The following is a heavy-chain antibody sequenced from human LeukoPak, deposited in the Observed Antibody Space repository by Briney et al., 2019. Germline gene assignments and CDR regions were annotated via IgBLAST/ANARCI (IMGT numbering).Heavy chain of an antibody. CDR2: INEDGTHI. D-gene: IGHD3-3*01. V-gene: IGHV3-74*01. Sequence: GGSLRLSCAASGFTFSPVWMHWVRQAPGKGLVWLSRINEDGTHIYYADFVKGRFTISRDNAKNTVYLQINSLRDEDTAVYYCARVCSGNGCHIPDWGQGTLVTVSS. CDR1: GFTFSPVW. CDR3: ARVCSGNGCHIPD. J-gene: IGHJ4*02.